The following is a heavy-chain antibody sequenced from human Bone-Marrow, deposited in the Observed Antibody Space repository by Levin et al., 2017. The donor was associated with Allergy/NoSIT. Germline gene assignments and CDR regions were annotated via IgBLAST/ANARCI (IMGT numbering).Heavy chain of an antibody. D-gene: IGHD2-8*01. CDR3: ARNVPLTANGY. CDR1: GFTVYNNY. J-gene: IGHJ4*02. V-gene: IGHV3-66*01. Sequence: GESLKISCAVSGFTVYNNYMSWVRQAPGKGLEWVSLIYSGGTTQYADSVKGRFTISRDSSKNTLYLQMNSLTPEDTAMYYCARNVPLTANGYWGQGTLVTDSS. CDR2: IYSGGTT.